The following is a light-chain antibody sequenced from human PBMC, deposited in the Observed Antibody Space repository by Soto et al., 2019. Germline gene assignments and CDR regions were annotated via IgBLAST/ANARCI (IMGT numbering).Light chain of an antibody. CDR3: QQLNSYPVT. V-gene: IGKV1-9*01. CDR2: ATS. Sequence: DIQLTQSPYFLSASAGDRVTITCRASQGLNSYFAWYQQKPGKAPKLLLYATSTLQSVFPSRFSGSGSGAEFTLTITSLQPEDIATYYCQQLNSYPVTCGGGTKVEIK. J-gene: IGKJ4*01. CDR1: QGLNSY.